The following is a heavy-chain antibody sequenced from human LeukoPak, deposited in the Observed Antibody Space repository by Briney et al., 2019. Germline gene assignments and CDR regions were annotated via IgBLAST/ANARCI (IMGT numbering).Heavy chain of an antibody. CDR3: AREGGPYRPLDY. J-gene: IGHJ4*02. CDR2: VHLSGRT. CDR1: GGSISTTNW. V-gene: IGHV4-4*02. Sequence: SETLSLTCGVSGGSISTTNWWTWVRRPPGEGLEWSGEVHLSGRTHYTSSLESRVTMSVDMSENHISLRLTSVTAADTAVYYCAREGGPYRPLDYSGQGTLVTVSS.